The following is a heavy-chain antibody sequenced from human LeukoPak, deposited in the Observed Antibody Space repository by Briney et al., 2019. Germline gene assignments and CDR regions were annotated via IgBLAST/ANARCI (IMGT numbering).Heavy chain of an antibody. D-gene: IGHD1-26*01. V-gene: IGHV3-48*04. J-gene: IGHJ4*02. CDR1: GLTFSYYT. CDR3: ANAGPGLSYYAGYFDS. Sequence: HPGGSLRLSCTASGLTFSYYTLNWVRQAPGKGLEWVAYISRSSSTIYYADSVKGRFTISRDNAKSSPYLQMDSLRGEDTAVYYCANAGPGLSYYAGYFDSWGQGTLVTVSS. CDR2: ISRSSSTI.